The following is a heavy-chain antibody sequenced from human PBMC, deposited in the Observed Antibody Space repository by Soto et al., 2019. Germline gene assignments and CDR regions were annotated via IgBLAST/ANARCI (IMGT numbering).Heavy chain of an antibody. CDR1: GFTFSSYS. D-gene: IGHD6-13*01. J-gene: IGHJ3*02. Sequence: GGSLRLSCAASGFTFSSYSMSWVRQAPGKGLEWVSNIKEDGSEIYYVDSVKGRFTISRDNAKNSLYLQMNSLRAEDTAVYYCARDRTVRDAYSSSYEDAFDIWGQGTMVTVSS. CDR3: ARDRTVRDAYSSSYEDAFDI. CDR2: IKEDGSEI. V-gene: IGHV3-7*05.